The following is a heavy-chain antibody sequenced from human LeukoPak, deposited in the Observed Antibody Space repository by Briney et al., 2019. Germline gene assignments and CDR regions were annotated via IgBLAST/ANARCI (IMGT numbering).Heavy chain of an antibody. D-gene: IGHD2/OR15-2a*01. V-gene: IGHV3-7*01. CDR3: ARDLAFSRLDY. CDR1: GLTFSSSW. CDR2: INPDGIKR. Sequence: GGSLRLSCAVSGLTFSSSWMDWVRQAPGKGREWVASINPDGIKRYSADSVKGRFTISRDNARNSLYLQMDSLRVEDTAFYYCARDLAFSRLDYWGQGVLVTVSS. J-gene: IGHJ4*02.